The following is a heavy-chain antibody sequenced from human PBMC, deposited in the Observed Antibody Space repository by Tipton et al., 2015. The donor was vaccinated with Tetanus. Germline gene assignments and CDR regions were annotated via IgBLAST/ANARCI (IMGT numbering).Heavy chain of an antibody. D-gene: IGHD3-22*01. CDR3: ARGPRTRIYDSSGYSFRYFYGMDV. CDR2: VNQAGNT. Sequence: LRLSCAVYGGSFTDYSWSWIRQPPGQGLEWIGEVNQAGNTDYIPSLKGRVTMSLDTSKSQLSLNLSSVTAADTAVYYWARGPRTRIYDSSGYSFRYFYGMDVWGLGATVTVSS. J-gene: IGHJ6*02. CDR1: GGSFTDYS. V-gene: IGHV4-34*01.